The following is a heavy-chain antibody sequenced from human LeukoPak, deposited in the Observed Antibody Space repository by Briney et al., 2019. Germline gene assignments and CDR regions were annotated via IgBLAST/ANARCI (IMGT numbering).Heavy chain of an antibody. CDR3: ARASGWYWGRAFDI. V-gene: IGHV4-34*01. CDR1: GGSFSGYY. D-gene: IGHD6-19*01. J-gene: IGHJ3*02. CDR2: INHSGST. Sequence: PSETLSLTCAVYGGSFSGYYWSWIRQPPGKGLEWIGEINHSGSTNYNPSLKSRVTISVDTSKNQFSLKLSSVTAADTAVYYCARASGWYWGRAFDIWGQGTMVTVSS.